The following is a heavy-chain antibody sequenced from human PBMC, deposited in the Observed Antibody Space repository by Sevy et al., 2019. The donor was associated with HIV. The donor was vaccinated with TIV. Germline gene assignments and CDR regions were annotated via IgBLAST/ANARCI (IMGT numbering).Heavy chain of an antibody. CDR1: GGSISSSSYD. Sequence: SETLSLTCTVSGGSISSSSYDWGWIRQPPGKGLEWIGSIYYSGSTYYNPSLKSRVTISVDTSKNHFSLKLSSVTAADTAVYYCARMHHFDWLLYYYFDYWGQGTLVTVSS. CDR3: ARMHHFDWLLYYYFDY. CDR2: IYYSGST. D-gene: IGHD3-9*01. J-gene: IGHJ4*02. V-gene: IGHV4-39*01.